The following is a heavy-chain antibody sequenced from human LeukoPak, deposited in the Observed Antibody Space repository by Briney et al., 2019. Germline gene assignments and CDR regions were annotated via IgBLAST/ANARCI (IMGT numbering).Heavy chain of an antibody. CDR1: GGSISSYY. Sequence: ASETLSLTCTVPGGSISSYYWRWIRQPPGKGLEWIGYISYSESTNYNPSLKSRVTISVDTSKNQFSLKLSSVTTADTAVYYCARAAYCGGDCFWYFDLWGRGTLVSVSS. J-gene: IGHJ2*01. CDR3: ARAAYCGGDCFWYFDL. V-gene: IGHV4-59*01. CDR2: ISYSEST. D-gene: IGHD2-21*02.